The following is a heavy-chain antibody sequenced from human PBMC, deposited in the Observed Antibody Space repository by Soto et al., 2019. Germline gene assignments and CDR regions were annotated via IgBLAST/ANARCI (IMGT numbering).Heavy chain of an antibody. CDR2: ISAYNGNT. CDR3: ASRANFSCGWYYYYGMDV. CDR1: GYTFTSYG. V-gene: IGHV1-18*04. Sequence: ASVKVSCKASGYTFTSYGISWVRQAPGQGLEWMGWISAYNGNTNYAQKLQGRVTMTTDTSTSTAYMELRSLRSDDTAVYYCASRANFSCGWYYYYGMDVWGQGTTVTVSS. D-gene: IGHD6-19*01. J-gene: IGHJ6*02.